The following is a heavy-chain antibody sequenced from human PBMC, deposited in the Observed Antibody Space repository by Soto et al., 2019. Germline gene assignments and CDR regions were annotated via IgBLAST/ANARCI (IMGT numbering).Heavy chain of an antibody. CDR3: ARGPRITIFGVVGYFDY. CDR2: INHSGST. V-gene: IGHV4-34*01. J-gene: IGHJ4*02. D-gene: IGHD3-3*01. CDR1: GGSFSGYY. Sequence: SETLSLTCAVYGGSFSGYYWSWIRQPPGKGLEWIVEINHSGSTNYNPSLKSRVTISVDTSKNQFSLKLSSVTAADTAVYYCARGPRITIFGVVGYFDYWGQGTLVTVSS.